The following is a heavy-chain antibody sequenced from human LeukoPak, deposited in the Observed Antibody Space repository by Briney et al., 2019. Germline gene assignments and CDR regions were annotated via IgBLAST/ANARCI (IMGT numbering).Heavy chain of an antibody. CDR1: GFTFSSYA. D-gene: IGHD3-22*01. Sequence: TGGSLRLSCAASGFTFSSYAMSWVRQAPGKGLEWVSAISGSGGSTYYADSVKGRFTISRDNSKNTLYLQMNSLGAEDTAVYYCAKGPYDSSGYYIDYWGQGTLVTVSS. V-gene: IGHV3-23*01. CDR3: AKGPYDSSGYYIDY. CDR2: ISGSGGST. J-gene: IGHJ4*02.